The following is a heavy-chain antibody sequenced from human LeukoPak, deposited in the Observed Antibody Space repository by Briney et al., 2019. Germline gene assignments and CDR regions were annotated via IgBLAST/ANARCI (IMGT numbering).Heavy chain of an antibody. V-gene: IGHV1-18*01. Sequence: ASVKVSCKASGYTFTSYGISWVRQTPGQGLEWMGWISAYNGNTNYVQKLQGRVTMTTDTSTSTAYMELRSLRSDDTAVYYCARVPLPIFGVVIRLTPYYYYYMDVWGKGTTVTVSS. J-gene: IGHJ6*03. CDR2: ISAYNGNT. CDR3: ARVPLPIFGVVIRLTPYYYYYMDV. CDR1: GYTFTSYG. D-gene: IGHD3-3*01.